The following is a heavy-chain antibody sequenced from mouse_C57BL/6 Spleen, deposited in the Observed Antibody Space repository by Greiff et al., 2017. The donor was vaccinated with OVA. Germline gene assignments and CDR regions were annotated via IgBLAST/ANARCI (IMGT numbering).Heavy chain of an antibody. CDR2: ISNGGGST. CDR3: ARQGGPDYAMDY. CDR1: GFTFSDYY. J-gene: IGHJ4*01. V-gene: IGHV5-12*01. Sequence: EVQGVESGGGLVQPGGSLKLSCAASGFTFSDYYMYWVRQTPEKRLEWVAYISNGGGSTYYPDTVKGRFTISRDNAKNTLYLQMSRLKSEDTAMYYCARQGGPDYAMDYWGQGTSVTVSS.